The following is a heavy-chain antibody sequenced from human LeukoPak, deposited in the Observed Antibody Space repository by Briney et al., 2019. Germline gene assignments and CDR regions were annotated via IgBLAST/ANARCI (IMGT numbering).Heavy chain of an antibody. CDR1: GFTFSSYS. J-gene: IGHJ5*02. V-gene: IGHV3-21*01. D-gene: IGHD4-11*01. CDR3: ARVRGTVNWFDP. CDR2: ISSSSSYI. Sequence: GSLRLSCAASGFTFSSYSMNWVRQAPGKGLEWASSISSSSSYIYYADSVKGRFTISRDNAKNSLYLQMNSLRAEDTAVYYCARVRGTVNWFDPWGQGTLVTVSS.